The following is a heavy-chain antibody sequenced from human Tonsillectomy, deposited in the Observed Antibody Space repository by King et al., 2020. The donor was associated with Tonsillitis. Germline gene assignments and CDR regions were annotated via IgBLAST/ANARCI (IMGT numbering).Heavy chain of an antibody. Sequence: QLQESGPGLVKPSETLSLTCAVSGYSISSGYYWGWIRQPPGKGLEWIGSIYHSGTTHYNPSLKSRVTISVDTSKNQFSLNLSSVTAADTAVYYCARENDILTGDYTRDNYYGMDVWGQGTTVTVSS. D-gene: IGHD3-9*01. V-gene: IGHV4-38-2*02. CDR3: ARENDILTGDYTRDNYYGMDV. J-gene: IGHJ6*02. CDR2: IYHSGTT. CDR1: GYSISSGYY.